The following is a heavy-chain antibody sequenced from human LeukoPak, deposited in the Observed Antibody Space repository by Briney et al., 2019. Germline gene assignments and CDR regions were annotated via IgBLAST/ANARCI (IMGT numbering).Heavy chain of an antibody. CDR1: GFTFDDYA. CDR2: ISGSGGST. J-gene: IGHJ4*02. CDR3: AKRAVPGNAFFDN. V-gene: IGHV3-23*01. Sequence: GGSLRLSCAASGFTFDDYAMHWVRQAPGKGLEWVSSISGSGGSTYYADSVKGRFTISRDNSKNTLFLQMNSLRAEDTAVYYCAKRAVPGNAFFDNWGQGNLVTVSS. D-gene: IGHD6-19*01.